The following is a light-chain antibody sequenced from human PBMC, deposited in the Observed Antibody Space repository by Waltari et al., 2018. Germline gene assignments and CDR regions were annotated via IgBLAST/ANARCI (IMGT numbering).Light chain of an antibody. CDR1: QSISSW. CDR3: LQYSSSPLT. Sequence: SVGDTVTTTCRASQSISSWLDWYQQKPGKAPKLLIYKASSLQSGVPSRFSGSGSGTEFTLTISSLQPEDFATYYCLQYSSSPLTFGGGTKVEIK. J-gene: IGKJ4*01. CDR2: KAS. V-gene: IGKV1-12*01.